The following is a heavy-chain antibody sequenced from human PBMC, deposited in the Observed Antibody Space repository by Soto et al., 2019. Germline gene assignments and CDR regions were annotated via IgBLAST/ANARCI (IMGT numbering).Heavy chain of an antibody. CDR2: IYYSGST. CDR3: ARVGGINWFDP. D-gene: IGHD3-16*01. Sequence: SETLSLTCTVSGGSISSGGYYWSWIRQHPGKGLEWTGYIYYSGSTYYNPSLKSRVTISVDTSKNQFSLKLNSVTAADTAVYYCARVGGINWFDPWGQGTLVTVSS. CDR1: GGSISSGGYY. V-gene: IGHV4-31*03. J-gene: IGHJ5*02.